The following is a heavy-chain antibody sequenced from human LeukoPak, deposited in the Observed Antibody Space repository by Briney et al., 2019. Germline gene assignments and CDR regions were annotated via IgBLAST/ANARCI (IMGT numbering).Heavy chain of an antibody. Sequence: PGGSLRLSCAASEFTFSGYSMNWVRQAPGKGLEWVSSISSSGSYIYYADSVKGRFTISRDNAKNSLYLHMISLRAEDTAVYYCAREGVAAAWDYWGQGTLVTVSS. V-gene: IGHV3-21*01. CDR1: EFTFSGYS. J-gene: IGHJ4*02. CDR2: ISSSGSYI. CDR3: AREGVAAAWDY. D-gene: IGHD6-13*01.